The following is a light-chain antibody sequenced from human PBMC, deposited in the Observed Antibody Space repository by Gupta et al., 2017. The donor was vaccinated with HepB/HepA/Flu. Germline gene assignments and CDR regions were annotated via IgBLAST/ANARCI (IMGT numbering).Light chain of an antibody. V-gene: IGKV3-15*01. CDR1: QSIDSN. Sequence: EIVMTQSPATLSVSPGERATLSCRASQSIDSNLAWYQQNPGQIPSLLIYGASTRATGVPARFSGSGSGTEYTLTISSLQSEDVAVYYCLQSKNGPRLTFGGGTKVEIK. J-gene: IGKJ4*01. CDR2: GAS. CDR3: LQSKNGPRLT.